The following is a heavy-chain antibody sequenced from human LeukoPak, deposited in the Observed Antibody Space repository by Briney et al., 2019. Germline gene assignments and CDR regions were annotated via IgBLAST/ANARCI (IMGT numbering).Heavy chain of an antibody. CDR2: IYPNRDGT. V-gene: IGHV1-2*06. CDR1: RYTLTGDY. D-gene: IGHD5-24*01. J-gene: IGHJ6*03. Sequence: AAVKDSCVHSRYTLTGDYMHSVPQTLQQGGGWMGRIYPNRDGTNYAQKFQGRVTMTRDTSISTAYIELRRLRSDDTAVYYCASEPKRRRAYYYYYMDVWGKGTTVTVSS. CDR3: ASEPKRRRAYYYYYMDV.